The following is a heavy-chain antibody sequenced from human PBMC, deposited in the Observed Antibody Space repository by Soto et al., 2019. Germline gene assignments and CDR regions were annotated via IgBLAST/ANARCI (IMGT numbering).Heavy chain of an antibody. CDR2: INPSGGST. Sequence: ASVKVCCKASGYTFTRYYMHWVRQAPGQGLEWMGIINPSGGSTSYAQKFQGRVTMTTDTSTSTAYMELRSLRSDDTAVYYCARDAPPADYWGQGTLVTVSS. CDR1: GYTFTRYY. V-gene: IGHV1-46*01. J-gene: IGHJ4*02. CDR3: ARDAPPADY.